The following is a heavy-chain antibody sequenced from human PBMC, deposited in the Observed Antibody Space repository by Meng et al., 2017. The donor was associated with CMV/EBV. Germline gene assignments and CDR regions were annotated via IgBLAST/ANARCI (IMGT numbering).Heavy chain of an antibody. CDR3: AKFRGYSSSWSFWFDY. Sequence: GGSLRLSCAASGFTFSSYGMHWVRQAPGKGLEWVAVIWYDGSNKYYADSVKGRFTISRDNSKNTLYLQMNSLRAEDTAVYYCAKFRGYSSSWSFWFDYWGQGTLVTVSS. V-gene: IGHV3-33*06. CDR2: IWYDGSNK. D-gene: IGHD6-13*01. J-gene: IGHJ4*02. CDR1: GFTFSSYG.